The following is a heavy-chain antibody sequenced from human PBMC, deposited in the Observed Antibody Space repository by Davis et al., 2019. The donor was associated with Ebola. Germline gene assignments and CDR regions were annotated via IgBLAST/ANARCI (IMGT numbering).Heavy chain of an antibody. Sequence: MPSETLSLTCAVYGGSFSGYYWNWIRQPPGKGLEWIGEISHSGNTNHNPSLKSRVTISVDKSKNQFSLKLSSVTAADTAVYYCARGGQLVPFDYWGQGTLVTVSS. CDR1: GGSFSGYY. CDR3: ARGGQLVPFDY. V-gene: IGHV4-34*01. D-gene: IGHD6-6*01. J-gene: IGHJ4*02. CDR2: ISHSGNT.